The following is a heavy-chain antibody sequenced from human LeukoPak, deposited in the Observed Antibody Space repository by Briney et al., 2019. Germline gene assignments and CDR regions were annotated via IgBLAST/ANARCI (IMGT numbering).Heavy chain of an antibody. Sequence: GGSLRLSCAASGFTFSSYSMNWVRQAPGKGLEWVSYISTSSSTIYYADSVEGRFTISRDNAKNSLYLQMNSLRAEDTAVYYCASQLVKNHYFHYWGQGTLVTVSS. CDR3: ASQLVKNHYFHY. CDR1: GFTFSSYS. CDR2: ISTSSSTI. V-gene: IGHV3-48*01. J-gene: IGHJ4*02. D-gene: IGHD1-1*01.